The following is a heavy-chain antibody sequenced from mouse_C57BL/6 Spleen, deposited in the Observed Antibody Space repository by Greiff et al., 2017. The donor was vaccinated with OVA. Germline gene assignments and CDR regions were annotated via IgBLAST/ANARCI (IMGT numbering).Heavy chain of an antibody. D-gene: IGHD1-1*01. J-gene: IGHJ2*01. CDR2: IDPSDSET. Sequence: QVQLQQPGAELVRPGSSVKLSCKASGYTFTSYWMHWVKQRPIQGLEWIGNIDPSDSETHYNQKFKDKATLTVDKSSSTADMQLSSLTSEDSAVYYCARSGDGSSQYWFDYWGQGTTLTVSS. CDR3: ARSGDGSSQYWFDY. V-gene: IGHV1-52*01. CDR1: GYTFTSYW.